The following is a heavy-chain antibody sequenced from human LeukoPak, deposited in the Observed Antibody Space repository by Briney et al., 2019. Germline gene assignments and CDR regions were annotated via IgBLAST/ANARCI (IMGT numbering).Heavy chain of an antibody. J-gene: IGHJ3*02. Sequence: SETLSLTCTVSGGSISSHYWRWIRQPPGKGLEWIGYIYYSGSTNYNPSLKSRVTISVDTSKNQFSLKLSSVTAADTAVYYCARESLLREPGFRLPAPAAFDIWGQGTMVTVSS. CDR1: GGSISSHY. D-gene: IGHD1-26*01. CDR2: IYYSGST. CDR3: ARESLLREPGFRLPAPAAFDI. V-gene: IGHV4-59*11.